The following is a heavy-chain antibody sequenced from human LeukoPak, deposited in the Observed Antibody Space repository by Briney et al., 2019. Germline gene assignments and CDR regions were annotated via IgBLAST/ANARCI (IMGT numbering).Heavy chain of an antibody. Sequence: GGSLRLSCAASGFTFSSYAMSRVRQAPGKGLEWVSAISGSGGSTYYADSVKGRFTISRDNSKNTLYLQMNSLRAEDTAVYYCAKGIRQWLAYFDYWGQGTLVTVSS. J-gene: IGHJ4*02. V-gene: IGHV3-23*01. CDR1: GFTFSSYA. CDR3: AKGIRQWLAYFDY. D-gene: IGHD6-19*01. CDR2: ISGSGGST.